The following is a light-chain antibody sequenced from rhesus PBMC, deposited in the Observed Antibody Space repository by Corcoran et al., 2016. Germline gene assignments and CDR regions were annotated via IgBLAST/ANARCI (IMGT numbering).Light chain of an antibody. J-gene: IGKJ2*01. CDR3: QHYYDNPFS. CDR1: QNIYSN. V-gene: IGKV1S12*01. Sequence: DIQMTQSPSALSASVGDRVTISCRASQNIYSNLAWYQQKQGKAPKPLIYAASSLQTGIPSRFRGSGSGTDFTLTISSLQPEDSAAYYCQHYYDNPFSFGQGTKVEIK. CDR2: AAS.